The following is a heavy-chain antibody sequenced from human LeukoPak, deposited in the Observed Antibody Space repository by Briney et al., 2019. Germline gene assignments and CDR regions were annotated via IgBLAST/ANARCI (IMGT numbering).Heavy chain of an antibody. CDR3: AREGGSLDAFDI. J-gene: IGHJ3*02. D-gene: IGHD3-10*01. CDR2: IKQNGSEK. V-gene: IGHV3-7*01. CDR1: GFTFSSYW. Sequence: GGSLRLSCAASGFTFSSYWMSWVHQAPGKGLEWVANIKQNGSEKCYVDSVKGRFTISRDNAKNSLYLQMNSLRAEDTAVYYCAREGGSLDAFDIWGQGTMVTVSS.